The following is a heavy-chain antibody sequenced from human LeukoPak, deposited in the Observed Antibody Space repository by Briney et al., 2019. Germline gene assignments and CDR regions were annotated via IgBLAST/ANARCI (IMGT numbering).Heavy chain of an antibody. D-gene: IGHD6-19*01. CDR2: INPNSGGT. J-gene: IGHJ5*02. V-gene: IGHV1-2*02. Sequence: ASVKVSCKASGYAFTGYYMHWVRQAPGQGLEWMGWINPNSGGTNYAQKFQGRVTMTRDTSISTAYMELSRLRSDDTAVYYCSPRAGTRGFDPWGQGTLVTVSS. CDR1: GYAFTGYY. CDR3: SPRAGTRGFDP.